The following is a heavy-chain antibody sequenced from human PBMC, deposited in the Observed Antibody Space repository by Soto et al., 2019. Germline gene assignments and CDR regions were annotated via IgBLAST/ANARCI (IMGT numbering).Heavy chain of an antibody. CDR1: RDTLTSYY. J-gene: IGHJ6*02. D-gene: IGHD4-17*01. CDR3: ARVLRNGDYYYYGMDV. CDR2: INPSGGST. V-gene: IGHV1-46*01. Sequence: ASVKVSCKASRDTLTSYYMHWVRQAPEQGLEWMGIINPSGGSTSYAQKFPGRVTMTRDTSTSTVYMELSSLRSEDTAVYYCARVLRNGDYYYYGMDVWGQGTTVTVS.